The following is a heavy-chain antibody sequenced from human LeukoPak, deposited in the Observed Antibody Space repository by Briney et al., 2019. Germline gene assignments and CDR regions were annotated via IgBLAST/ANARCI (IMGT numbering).Heavy chain of an antibody. CDR2: INPSGGST. J-gene: IGHJ4*02. Sequence: ASVKVSCKASGYTFTSYYMHWVRQAPGQGLEWMGIINPSGGSTRYAQKFQGRVTMTRDTSTSTVYMELSSLRSEDTAVYYCARTTVTRNFDYWGQGTLVTVSS. CDR3: ARTTVTRNFDY. V-gene: IGHV1-46*01. CDR1: GYTFTSYY. D-gene: IGHD4-17*01.